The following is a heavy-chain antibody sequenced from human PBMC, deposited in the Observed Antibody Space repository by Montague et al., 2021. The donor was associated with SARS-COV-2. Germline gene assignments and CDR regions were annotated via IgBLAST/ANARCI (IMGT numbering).Heavy chain of an antibody. CDR2: IHHGGST. CDR1: GASFSTYS. Sequence: SETLSLTCAVHGASFSTYSWNWIRQPPGKGLEWIGEIHHGGSTNYNPSLKSRVTISADTSKNQFSLKLTSVAAADTAVYYCARLGDGVVPSPILGVGPYYSYDYRDVWGKGTTVTVSS. J-gene: IGHJ6*03. V-gene: IGHV4-34*01. D-gene: IGHD3-10*01. CDR3: ARLGDGVVPSPILGVGPYYSYDYRDV.